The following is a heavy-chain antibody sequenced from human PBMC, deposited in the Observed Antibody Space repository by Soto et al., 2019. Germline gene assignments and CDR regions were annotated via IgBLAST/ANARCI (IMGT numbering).Heavy chain of an antibody. CDR1: GFTFTSSA. V-gene: IGHV1-58*01. J-gene: IGHJ4*02. CDR3: PAGFRSYSYLDY. CDR2: IVVGSGNT. Sequence: QMQLVQSGPEVKKPGTSVKVSCKASGFTFTSSAVQWVRQARGQRLEWIGWIVVGSGNTNYAQKFQERVTIPRDRSPSTAYRERSSLRSEDTAVYYWPAGFRSYSYLDYGAREPWSPSPQ. D-gene: IGHD1-26*01.